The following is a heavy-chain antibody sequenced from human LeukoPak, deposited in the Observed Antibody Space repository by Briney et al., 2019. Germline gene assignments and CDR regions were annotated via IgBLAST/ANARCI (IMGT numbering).Heavy chain of an antibody. CDR2: MKQDRSAK. CDR1: GFSFSAFW. J-gene: IGHJ4*02. Sequence: GGSLRLSCVGSGFSFSAFWMAWVRQAPGKGLEWVANMKQDRSAKHYVDSVKGRFTISRDNAKNSLYLHMNSLRAEDTAVYYCARDVDGSLDYWGQGTLVTVSS. V-gene: IGHV3-7*01. CDR3: ARDVDGSLDY. D-gene: IGHD1-26*01.